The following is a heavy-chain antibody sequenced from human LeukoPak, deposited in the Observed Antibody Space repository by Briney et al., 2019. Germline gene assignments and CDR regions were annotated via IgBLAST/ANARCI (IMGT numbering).Heavy chain of an antibody. CDR3: ATLGIHLWSDFDY. J-gene: IGHJ4*02. V-gene: IGHV4-39*07. D-gene: IGHD5-18*01. Sequence: SETLSLTCTVSGGSISSSSYYWGWIRQPPGKGLEWIGSIYYSGSTYYNPSLKSRVTISLDRSKNQFSLKLSSVTAADTAVYYCATLGIHLWSDFDYWGQGTLVTVSS. CDR2: IYYSGST. CDR1: GGSISSSSYY.